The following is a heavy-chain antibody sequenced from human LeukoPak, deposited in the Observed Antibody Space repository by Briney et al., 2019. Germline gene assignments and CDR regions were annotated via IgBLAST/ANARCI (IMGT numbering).Heavy chain of an antibody. CDR2: IIPIFGTA. Sequence: SVKVSCKASGGTFSSYAISWVRQAPGQGLEWKGGIIPIFGTANYAQKFQGRVTITADESTSTAYMELSSLRSEDTAVYYCARDQDSSGYADYWGQGTLVTVSS. V-gene: IGHV1-69*13. D-gene: IGHD3-22*01. J-gene: IGHJ4*02. CDR1: GGTFSSYA. CDR3: ARDQDSSGYADY.